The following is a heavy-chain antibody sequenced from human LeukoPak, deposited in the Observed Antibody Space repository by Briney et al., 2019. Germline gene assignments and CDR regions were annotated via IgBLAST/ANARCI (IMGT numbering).Heavy chain of an antibody. V-gene: IGHV3-74*03. D-gene: IGHD3-10*01. CDR1: GFTFSNYW. J-gene: IGHJ4*02. CDR2: INPDGSST. CDR3: ARVPRNYYGSGSALDY. Sequence: GGSLRLSCAASGFTFSNYWMHWVRQAPGKGLVWVSRINPDGSSTTYADSVKGRFTVSRDNAKNTLYLQMNRLRAEDTAVYYCARVPRNYYGSGSALDYWGQGTRVTVPA.